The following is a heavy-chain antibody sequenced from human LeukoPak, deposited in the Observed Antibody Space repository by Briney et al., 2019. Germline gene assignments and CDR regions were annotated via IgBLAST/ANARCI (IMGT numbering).Heavy chain of an antibody. Sequence: PGGSLRLSCAASGFTFSDYAMHWVRQAPGKGLEWVAVISYEGSNKYYADSVKGRFTISRDKSKNTVYLQMNSLRAEDTAVYHCARDLSGGGYYFDYWGQGTLVTVSS. CDR2: ISYEGSNK. J-gene: IGHJ4*02. CDR1: GFTFSDYA. D-gene: IGHD1-26*01. V-gene: IGHV3-30-3*01. CDR3: ARDLSGGGYYFDY.